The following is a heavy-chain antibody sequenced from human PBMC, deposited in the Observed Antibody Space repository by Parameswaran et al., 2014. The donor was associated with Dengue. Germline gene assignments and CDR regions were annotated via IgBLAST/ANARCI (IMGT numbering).Heavy chain of an antibody. V-gene: IGHV3-33*01. D-gene: IGHD5-18*01. CDR3: ARDEGGYSYGPDY. CDR2: IWYDGSNK. J-gene: IGHJ4*02. Sequence: VRQMPGKGLEWVAVIWYDGSNKYYADSVKGRFTISRDSSKNTLYLQMNSLRAEDTAVYYCARDEGGYSYGPDYWGQGTLVTVSS.